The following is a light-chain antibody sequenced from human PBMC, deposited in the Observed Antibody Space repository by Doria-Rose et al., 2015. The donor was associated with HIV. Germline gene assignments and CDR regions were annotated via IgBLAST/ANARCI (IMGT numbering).Light chain of an antibody. Sequence: TQSPGTLSLSPGDRATLSCSASQCFSSTYLAWYQQKPGQAPSLLIYDGSTRATGIPDRFSASGSGTDFTLTINRLEPEDFALYYCHQYGTSWTFGQGTKVEI. CDR2: DGS. CDR1: QCFSSTY. J-gene: IGKJ1*01. V-gene: IGKV3-20*01. CDR3: HQYGTSWT.